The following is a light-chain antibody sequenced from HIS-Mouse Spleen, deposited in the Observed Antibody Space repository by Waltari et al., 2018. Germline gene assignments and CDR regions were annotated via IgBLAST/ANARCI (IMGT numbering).Light chain of an antibody. CDR1: SRDVGGYNY. J-gene: IGLJ2*01. CDR2: VVS. Sequence: QSALTQPASVSGSPGQSITISCTGTSRDVGGYNYVSWYQQPPGKAPKLMIYVVSNRPSGVSNRFSGSKSGNTASLTISGLQAEDEADYYCSSYTSSSPYVVFGGGTKLTVL. CDR3: SSYTSSSPYVV. V-gene: IGLV2-14*01.